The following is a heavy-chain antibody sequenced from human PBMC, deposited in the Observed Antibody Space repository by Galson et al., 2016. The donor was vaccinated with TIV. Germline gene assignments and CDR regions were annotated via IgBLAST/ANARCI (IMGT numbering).Heavy chain of an antibody. J-gene: IGHJ6*02. Sequence: SVKVACKATGYRYTSYRVSWVRQAPGQGWEWMGWISGYNENTYYGQKFQDRVTMTKDTSTSTAYLEMKRLTSDDTAVYYCARAQTSSPRVFSHYYYFGLAVWGHGHPVFVS. CDR3: ARAQTSSPRVFSHYYYFGLAV. V-gene: IGHV1-18*01. CDR2: ISGYNENT. CDR1: GYRYTSYR. D-gene: IGHD5/OR15-5a*01.